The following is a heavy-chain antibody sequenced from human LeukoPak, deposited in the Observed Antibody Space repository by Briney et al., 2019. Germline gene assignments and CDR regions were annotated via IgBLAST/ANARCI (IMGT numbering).Heavy chain of an antibody. J-gene: IGHJ4*02. V-gene: IGHV1-69*05. Sequence: GSSVKVSCKASGGTFSNYAFSWVRQAPGQGLEWVGGIIPIFGTANYAQKFQGRVTITTDESTSTAYMELSSLRSEDTAVYYCARVRIAAARKRGVFRTPPPLLEYWGQGTLVTVSS. CDR1: GGTFSNYA. CDR3: ARVRIAAARKRGVFRTPPPLLEY. D-gene: IGHD6-13*01. CDR2: IIPIFGTA.